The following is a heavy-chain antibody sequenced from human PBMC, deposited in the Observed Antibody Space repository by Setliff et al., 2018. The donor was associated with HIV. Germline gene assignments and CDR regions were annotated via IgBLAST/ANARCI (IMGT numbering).Heavy chain of an antibody. CDR2: IYHSGTT. CDR1: GGSIRSGDYY. CDR3: ARAPQDRTTWYFDL. Sequence: PSETLSLACTVSGGSIRSGDYYWSWLRQHPGKGLEWIGYIYHSGTTYYNPSLASRVIISADTSRKRFSLQLNSVTAADTGVYFCARAPQDRTTWYFDLWSRGTLVTVSS. J-gene: IGHJ2*01. D-gene: IGHD4-17*01. V-gene: IGHV4-31*03.